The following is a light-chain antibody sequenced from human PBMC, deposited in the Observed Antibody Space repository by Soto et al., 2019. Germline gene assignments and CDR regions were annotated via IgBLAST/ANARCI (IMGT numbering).Light chain of an antibody. CDR3: QQYGGSPMYT. CDR2: GAS. Sequence: EIVLTQSPGTLSLYPGERATLSCRASQSISSSYLAWYQQKPGQAPRLLIYGASIRATGIPDRFSGSGSGTDFTLTISRLEPEDFAVDYCQQYGGSPMYTFGQGTKLEIK. V-gene: IGKV3-20*01. J-gene: IGKJ2*01. CDR1: QSISSSY.